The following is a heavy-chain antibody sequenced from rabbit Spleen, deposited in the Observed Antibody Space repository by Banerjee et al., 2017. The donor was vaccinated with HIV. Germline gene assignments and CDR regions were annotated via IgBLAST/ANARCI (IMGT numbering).Heavy chain of an antibody. V-gene: IGHV1S40*01. CDR3: AGELADDISWSFSW. CDR1: GVSFSISSY. Sequence: QSLEESGGDLVKPGASLTLTCTASGVSFSISSYMCWVRQAPGKGLEWIACIDAGSSTFTSYATWAKGRFAISKTSSTTVILQITRMTAADAATYFCAGELADDISWSFSWWGPGTLVTVS. CDR2: IDAGSSTFT. D-gene: IGHD2-1*01. J-gene: IGHJ4*01.